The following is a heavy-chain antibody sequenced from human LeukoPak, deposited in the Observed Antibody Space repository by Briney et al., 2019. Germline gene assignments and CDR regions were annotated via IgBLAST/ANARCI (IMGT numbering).Heavy chain of an antibody. V-gene: IGHV4-39*01. CDR1: DGSISRSSYY. D-gene: IGHD5-18*01. J-gene: IGHJ4*02. Sequence: SETLSLTCTVSDGSISRSSYYWDWIRPPPGEGLEWVGRIYYSGSTYYNPSLKSRVTISVDSSKNQFSLKLSSVTAADTAVYYCARHGYSYGYVPSPMGYWGQGTLVTVSS. CDR3: ARHGYSYGYVPSPMGY. CDR2: IYYSGST.